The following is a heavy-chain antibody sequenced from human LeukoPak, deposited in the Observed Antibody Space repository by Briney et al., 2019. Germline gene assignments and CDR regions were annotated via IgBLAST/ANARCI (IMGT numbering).Heavy chain of an antibody. CDR3: ARAGGKIQLWLTVGYYFDY. CDR1: GFTFSSYE. V-gene: IGHV3-48*03. D-gene: IGHD5-18*01. CDR2: ISSSGSTI. Sequence: PGGSLRLSCAASGFTFSSYEMNWVRQAPGKGLEWVSYISSSGSTIYYADSVKGRFTISRDNAKNSLYLQVNSLRAEDTAVYYCARAGGKIQLWLTVGYYFDYWGQGTLVTVSS. J-gene: IGHJ4*02.